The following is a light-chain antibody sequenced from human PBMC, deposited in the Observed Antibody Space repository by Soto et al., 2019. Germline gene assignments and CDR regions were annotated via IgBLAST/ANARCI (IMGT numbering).Light chain of an antibody. J-gene: IGLJ1*01. CDR1: SSNIGAGYD. CDR2: GNR. CDR3: QSFDSSLRDYV. V-gene: IGLV1-40*01. Sequence: QSVLTQAPSVSGAPGQRVTISCTGDSSNIGAGYDVHWYQQVPGAAPKLLIYGNRNRPSGVPDRFSGSRSDTSASLAITGLQAEDEADYYCQSFDSSLRDYVFGTGTKVTVL.